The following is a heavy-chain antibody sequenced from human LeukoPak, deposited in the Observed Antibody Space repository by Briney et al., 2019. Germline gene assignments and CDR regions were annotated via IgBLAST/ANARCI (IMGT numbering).Heavy chain of an antibody. CDR3: ARIDSRDYFDY. D-gene: IGHD3-9*01. CDR2: INGDGSST. CDR1: LFTSSGYR. V-gene: IGHV3-74*01. J-gene: IGHJ4*02. Sequence: GGSLRLSCEASLFTSSGYRMYWVRHAPAKGLVWVSRINGDGSSTIYADSVKGRFTTSRDNAKNTLYLQMTSLRAEDTAVYYSARIDSRDYFDYWGQGTLVTVSS.